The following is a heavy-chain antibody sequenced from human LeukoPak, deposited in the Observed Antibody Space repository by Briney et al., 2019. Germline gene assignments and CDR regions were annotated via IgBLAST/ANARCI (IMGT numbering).Heavy chain of an antibody. D-gene: IGHD1-1*01. V-gene: IGHV2-70*04. Sequence: SGPTLVKPTQTLTLTCTFSGFSLSTSGMRVGWIRQPPGKALEWLARIDWDDDKFYSTSLKARLTISKDTSKNQVVLTLTNVVPVDTATYFCARIASGTNFDYWGQGTLVTVSS. CDR3: ARIASGTNFDY. CDR2: IDWDDDK. J-gene: IGHJ4*02. CDR1: GFSLSTSGMR.